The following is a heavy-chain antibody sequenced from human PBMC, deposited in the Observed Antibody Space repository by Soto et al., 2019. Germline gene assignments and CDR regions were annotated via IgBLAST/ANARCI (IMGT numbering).Heavy chain of an antibody. J-gene: IGHJ4*02. CDR1: GYTFTSYA. CDR2: INAGNGNT. V-gene: IGHV1-3*01. CDR3: ARDRYDFWSGYYIAPHY. D-gene: IGHD3-3*01. Sequence: ASVKVSCKASGYTFTSYAMHWVRQAPGQRLEWMGWINAGNGNTKYSQKFQGRVTITRDTSASTAYMELSSLRSEDTAVYYCARDRYDFWSGYYIAPHYWGQGTLVSVSS.